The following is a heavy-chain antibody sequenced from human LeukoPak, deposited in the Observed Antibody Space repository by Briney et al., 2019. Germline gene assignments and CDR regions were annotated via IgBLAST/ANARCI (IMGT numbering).Heavy chain of an antibody. CDR3: ARVLDTAMVTSHFDY. CDR1: GYSFTSYW. D-gene: IGHD5-18*01. J-gene: IGHJ4*02. Sequence: GASLQISCKGSGYSFTSYWIGWVRQMPGKGLEWMGIIYHRDSDTRYSPSFQGQVTISADKSNSTAYLQWSSLKASDTAMYYCARVLDTAMVTSHFDYWGQGTLVTVSS. CDR2: IYHRDSDT. V-gene: IGHV5-51*01.